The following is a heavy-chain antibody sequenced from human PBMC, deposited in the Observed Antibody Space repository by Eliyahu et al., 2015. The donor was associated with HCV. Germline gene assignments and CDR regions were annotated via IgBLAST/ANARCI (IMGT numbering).Heavy chain of an antibody. J-gene: IGHJ4*02. D-gene: IGHD3-3*01. CDR1: GGSFSGYY. CDR3: ARGLYYDFWSGSQASDY. V-gene: IGHV4-34*01. CDR2: INHSGST. Sequence: QVQLQQWGAGLLKPSETLSLTCAVYGGSFSGYYWSWIRQPPGKGLEWIGEINHSGSTNYNPSLKSRVTISVDTSKNQFSLKLSSVTAADTAVYYCARGLYYDFWSGSQASDYWGQGTLVTVSS.